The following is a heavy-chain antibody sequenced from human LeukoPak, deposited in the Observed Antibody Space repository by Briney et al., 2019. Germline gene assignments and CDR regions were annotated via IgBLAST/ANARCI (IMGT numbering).Heavy chain of an antibody. Sequence: GASVTVSCKASGGTFSSYAISWVRQAPGQGLEWMGGIIPIFGTANYAQKFQGRVTITADESTSTAYMELSSLRSEDTAVYYCASPPSHCSGGSCYPATGVTYFDYWGQGTLVTVSS. V-gene: IGHV1-69*13. CDR3: ASPPSHCSGGSCYPATGVTYFDY. CDR1: GGTFSSYA. J-gene: IGHJ4*02. D-gene: IGHD2-15*01. CDR2: IIPIFGTA.